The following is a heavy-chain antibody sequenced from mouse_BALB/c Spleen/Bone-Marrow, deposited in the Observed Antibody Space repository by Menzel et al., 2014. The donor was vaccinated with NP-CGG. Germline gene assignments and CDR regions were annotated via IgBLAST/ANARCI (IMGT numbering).Heavy chain of an antibody. D-gene: IGHD1-2*01. Sequence: VQLQQSGAELVKPGASVKLSCKAPGYTFTRYWMEWVKQRPGQGLEWIGEINPSNGRTNYNEKFKSKATLTVDKSSSTAYMQLSSLTSEDSAVYYCAREAYYGPDYWGQGTTLTVSS. J-gene: IGHJ2*01. CDR3: AREAYYGPDY. V-gene: IGHV1S81*02. CDR2: INPSNGRT. CDR1: GYTFTRYW.